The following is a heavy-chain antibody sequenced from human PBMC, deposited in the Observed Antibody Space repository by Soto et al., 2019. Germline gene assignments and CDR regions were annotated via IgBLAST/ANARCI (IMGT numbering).Heavy chain of an antibody. CDR3: ARDRIVVVPAASYNWFDH. V-gene: IGHV1-18*01. J-gene: IGHJ5*02. Sequence: SVKVSCKASGYTFTSYGISWVRQAPGQGLEWMGWISAYNGNTNYAQKLQGRVTMTTDTSTSTAYMELRSLRSDDTAVYYCARDRIVVVPAASYNWFDHWGQGTLVTVSS. CDR2: ISAYNGNT. D-gene: IGHD2-2*01. CDR1: GYTFTSYG.